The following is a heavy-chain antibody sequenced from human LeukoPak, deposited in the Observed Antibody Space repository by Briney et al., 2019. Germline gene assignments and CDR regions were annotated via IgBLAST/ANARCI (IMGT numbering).Heavy chain of an antibody. CDR2: INPNSGGT. D-gene: IGHD3-22*01. V-gene: IGHV1-2*02. J-gene: IGHJ4*02. Sequence: RASVKVSCKASGYTFTGYYMLWVRQAPGQGLEWMGWINPNSGGTNHAQKFQGRVTMTRDTSISTAYMELSRLRSDDTAVYYCVRGVGDSSGYNYWGQGTLVTVSS. CDR3: VRGVGDSSGYNY. CDR1: GYTFTGYY.